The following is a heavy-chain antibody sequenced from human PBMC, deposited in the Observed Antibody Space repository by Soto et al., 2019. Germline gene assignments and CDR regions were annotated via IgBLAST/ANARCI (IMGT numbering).Heavy chain of an antibody. CDR1: GYTFSIYC. J-gene: IGHJ3*02. D-gene: IGHD1-1*01. CDR3: ARSTSDADTFDI. V-gene: IGHV5-51*01. Sequence: GESLKISCGGSGYTFSIYCIGWVRQMPGKGLEWMGIIYPGDSDTRYSPSFQGQVTISADKSITTAFLQWSSLKASDTAMYYCARSTSDADTFDIWGQGTMVTVSS. CDR2: IYPGDSDT.